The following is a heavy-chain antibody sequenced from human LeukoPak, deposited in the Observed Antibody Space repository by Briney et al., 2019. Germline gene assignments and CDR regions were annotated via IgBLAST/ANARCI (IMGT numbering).Heavy chain of an antibody. Sequence: ASVKVSCKAFRYTFTSYDINWVRQAPGQGLEWMGWMNPRTGNAGYAPKFQGRVTMSRDTSTNTAYLEVSGLRSEDTAVYFCARLSETPDYYGSGGHLYLAYWGQGTRVTVSS. J-gene: IGHJ4*02. CDR3: ARLSETPDYYGSGGHLYLAY. D-gene: IGHD3-22*01. CDR2: MNPRTGNA. V-gene: IGHV1-8*02. CDR1: RYTFTSYD.